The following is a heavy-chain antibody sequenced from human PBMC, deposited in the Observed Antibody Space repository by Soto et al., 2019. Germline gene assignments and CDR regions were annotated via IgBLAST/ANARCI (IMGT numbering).Heavy chain of an antibody. J-gene: IGHJ5*02. V-gene: IGHV1-69*01. Sequence: QVLLVQSGAEVRKPGSSLKVSCQTSGANLNAYITNWCRRAPGQGLEWMGGIMPIFAKANYAQKFQGRVTITADESTSTAYMEIFDLTFEDTAVYYCARERASGNHDHWGQGTLVTVSS. CDR3: ARERASGNHDH. CDR1: GANLNAYI. CDR2: IMPIFAKA. D-gene: IGHD3-10*01.